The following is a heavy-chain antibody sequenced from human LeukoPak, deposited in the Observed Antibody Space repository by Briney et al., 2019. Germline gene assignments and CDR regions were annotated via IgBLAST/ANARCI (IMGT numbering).Heavy chain of an antibody. CDR1: GVTFSSYA. CDR3: ASKPYSSGWCLDY. J-gene: IGHJ4*02. CDR2: IIGIGGST. D-gene: IGHD6-19*01. V-gene: IGHV3-23*01. Sequence: GGSLRLSCGASGVTFSSYAMSWVRQAPGKGLEWVSAIIGIGGSTYYADSVNGRFTISRDNSKNTLYLQMNSLRAEDTAVYYCASKPYSSGWCLDYWGQGTLVTVSS.